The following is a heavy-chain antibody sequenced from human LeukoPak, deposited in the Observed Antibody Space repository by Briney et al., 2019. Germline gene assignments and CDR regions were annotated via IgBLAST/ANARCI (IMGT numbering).Heavy chain of an antibody. V-gene: IGHV3-30*04. Sequence: GGSLRLSCAASGFTFSNYAMHWVRQAPDKGLEWVAIISYDGNTKYYVDSVKGRFTISRDNSKNTLYLQMNSLRAEDTAVYYCAKGSVVVAATPSHWFDPWGQGTLVTVSS. CDR1: GFTFSNYA. CDR3: AKGSVVVAATPSHWFDP. J-gene: IGHJ5*02. CDR2: ISYDGNTK. D-gene: IGHD2-15*01.